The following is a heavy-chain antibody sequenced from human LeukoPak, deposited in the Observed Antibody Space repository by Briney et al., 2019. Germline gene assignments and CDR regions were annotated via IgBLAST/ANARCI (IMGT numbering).Heavy chain of an antibody. CDR3: AKDRRIAAPRPEGEGSDY. CDR2: ISGSGGST. J-gene: IGHJ4*02. Sequence: GGSLRLSCAASGFIFRSHAMSWVRQAPGKGLEWVSAISGSGGSTYYADSVKGRFTISRDNSKNTLYLQMNSLRAEDTAVYYCAKDRRIAAPRPEGEGSDYWGQGTLVTVSS. D-gene: IGHD6-13*01. CDR1: GFIFRSHA. V-gene: IGHV3-23*01.